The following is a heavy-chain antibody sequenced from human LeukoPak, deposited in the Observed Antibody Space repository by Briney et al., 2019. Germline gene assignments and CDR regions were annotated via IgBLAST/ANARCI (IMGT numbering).Heavy chain of an antibody. CDR2: ISSSSSYI. V-gene: IGHV3-21*01. CDR3: ARIPGYGDFDAFDI. J-gene: IGHJ3*02. D-gene: IGHD4-17*01. CDR1: GFTFSSYS. Sequence: GGSLRLSCAASGFTFSSYSMNWVRQAPGKGLEGVSSISSSSSYIYYADSVKGRFTISRDNAKNSLYLQMNSLRAEDTALYYCARIPGYGDFDAFDIWGQGTMVTVSS.